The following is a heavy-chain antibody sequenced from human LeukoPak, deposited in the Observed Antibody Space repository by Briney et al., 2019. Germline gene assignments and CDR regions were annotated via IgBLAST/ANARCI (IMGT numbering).Heavy chain of an antibody. CDR2: IKQDGSEI. Sequence: QPGGSLRLSRAASGFTFSNYWMSWVRQAPGKGLEWVANIKQDGSEIYYVDSVKGRFTISRDNVQNSLYLQMNSLRAEDTAVYFCARWGYSSGWYWFDYWGQGTLVTVSS. D-gene: IGHD6-19*01. V-gene: IGHV3-7*05. CDR1: GFTFSNYW. CDR3: ARWGYSSGWYWFDY. J-gene: IGHJ4*02.